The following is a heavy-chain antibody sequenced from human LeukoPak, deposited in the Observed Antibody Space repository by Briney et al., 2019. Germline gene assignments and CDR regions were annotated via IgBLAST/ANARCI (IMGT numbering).Heavy chain of an antibody. J-gene: IGHJ6*02. CDR3: ARGSRDYYDSSGYYYYYYGMDV. CDR1: GFTFSSYW. V-gene: IGHV3-7*01. CDR2: IKQDGSEK. Sequence: GGSLRLSCAASGFTFSSYWMSWVRQAPGKGLEWVANIKQDGSEKYYVDSVKGRLTISRDNAKNSLYLQMNSLRAEDTAVYYCARGSRDYYDSSGYYYYYYGMDVWGQGTTVTVSS. D-gene: IGHD3-22*01.